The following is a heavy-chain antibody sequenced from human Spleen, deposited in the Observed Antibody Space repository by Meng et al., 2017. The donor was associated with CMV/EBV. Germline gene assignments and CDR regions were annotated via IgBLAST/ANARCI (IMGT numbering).Heavy chain of an antibody. Sequence: QVQLQQWGGGMLKPSEAMASTCAGDGGSFIGDYWRWIRQPPGKGLEWIGEINHSGSTNYNPSLKSRVTISVDTSKNQFSLKLSSVTAADTAVYYCARAPVGILGAFDYWGQGTLVTVSS. CDR1: GGSFIGDY. CDR2: INHSGST. J-gene: IGHJ4*02. D-gene: IGHD6-13*01. CDR3: ARAPVGILGAFDY. V-gene: IGHV4-34*01.